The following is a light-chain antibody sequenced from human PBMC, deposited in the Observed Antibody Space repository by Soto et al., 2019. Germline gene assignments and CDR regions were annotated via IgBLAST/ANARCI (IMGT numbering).Light chain of an antibody. V-gene: IGKV3-20*01. CDR1: QRVSRSY. CDR2: VAY. CDR3: QQYGSSPYT. J-gene: IGKJ2*01. Sequence: EVVLTQAPGTLSLSPGERATLSCRASQRVSRSYLAWYQQKPGQAPRLLIYVAYSRATAIPDKFGGSGSGTDFILTISRLEPEDFAMYYCQQYGSSPYTFGQGTKLEIK.